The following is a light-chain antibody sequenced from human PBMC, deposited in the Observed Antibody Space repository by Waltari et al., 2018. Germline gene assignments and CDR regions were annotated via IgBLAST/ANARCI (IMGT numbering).Light chain of an antibody. CDR3: QTGGHGTWV. V-gene: IGLV4-69*01. J-gene: IGLJ3*02. Sequence: QLVLPQSPSASASPGASVKLTCTLSSGHSSTVIAWLQQQPEKGPRYLMKVNSDGSHSKGDKIPDRFSGSSSGAEHYLTISSLQSEDEADYYCQTGGHGTWVFGGGTKLTVL. CDR1: SGHSSTV. CDR2: VNSDGSH.